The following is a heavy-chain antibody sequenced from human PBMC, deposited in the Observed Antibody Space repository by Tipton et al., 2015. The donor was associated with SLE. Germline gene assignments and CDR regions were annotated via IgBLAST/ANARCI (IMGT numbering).Heavy chain of an antibody. J-gene: IGHJ6*02. Sequence: TLSLTCAVYGGSFSGYYWSWIRQPPGKGLEWIGEINHSGSTNYNPSLKGRVTISVDTSKNQFSRKLSSVTAADTAVYYCAKRNDFWSGYYGYYYGMAVWGQGTTVTVSS. CDR1: GGSFSGYY. CDR3: AKRNDFWSGYYGYYYGMAV. V-gene: IGHV4-34*01. CDR2: INHSGST. D-gene: IGHD3-3*01.